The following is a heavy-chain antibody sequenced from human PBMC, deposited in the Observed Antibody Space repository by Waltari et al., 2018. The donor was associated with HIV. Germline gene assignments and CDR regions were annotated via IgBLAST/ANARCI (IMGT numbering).Heavy chain of an antibody. D-gene: IGHD2-15*01. CDR2: IYWNDDK. Sequence: QITLKESGPTLVKPTQTLTLTCTFSGFSLSTSGVGVGWIRQPPGKALEWLALIYWNDDKRYSPALKSRLTITKDTSKNQVVLTMTNMDPVDTATYYCAHNGDCSGGSCYPDYWGQGTLVTVSS. CDR3: AHNGDCSGGSCYPDY. J-gene: IGHJ4*02. V-gene: IGHV2-5*01. CDR1: GFSLSTSGVG.